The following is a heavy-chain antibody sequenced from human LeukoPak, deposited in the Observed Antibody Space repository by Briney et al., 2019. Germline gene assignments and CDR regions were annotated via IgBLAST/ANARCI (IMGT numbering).Heavy chain of an antibody. Sequence: GGSLRLSCAASGFTFSSYAMHWVRQAPGKGLEWVAVISYDGSNKYYADSVKGRFTISRDNSKNTLYLQMNSLRAEDTAVYYCARGGCSSTSCYTGFDIWGQGTMVTVSS. J-gene: IGHJ3*02. CDR2: ISYDGSNK. CDR3: ARGGCSSTSCYTGFDI. CDR1: GFTFSSYA. V-gene: IGHV3-30*01. D-gene: IGHD2-2*02.